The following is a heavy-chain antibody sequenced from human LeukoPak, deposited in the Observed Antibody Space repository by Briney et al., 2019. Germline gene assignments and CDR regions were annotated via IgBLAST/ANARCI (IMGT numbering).Heavy chain of an antibody. D-gene: IGHD2-21*02. CDR2: IYRSGSS. CDR3: AREVEVVTALDWFDP. CDR1: GYSISSGYY. Sequence: SETLSLTCTVSGYSISSGYYWGWIRQPPGKGLEWIGSIYRSGSSYYNPSLKSRVTISVDTSKNQFSLKLSSVTAADTAVYYCAREVEVVTALDWFDPWGQGTLVTVSS. V-gene: IGHV4-38-2*02. J-gene: IGHJ5*02.